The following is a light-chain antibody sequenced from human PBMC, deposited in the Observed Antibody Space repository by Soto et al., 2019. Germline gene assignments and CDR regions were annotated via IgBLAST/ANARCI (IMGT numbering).Light chain of an antibody. J-gene: IGKJ1*01. Sequence: DIQMTQSPSTLSASVGDRVTITCRASQSISNWLAWYQQKPGKAPKVLIFDASSLQSGVPSRFSGSGSGTEFTLTISSLQPDDFATYYCQHYNSYSEAFGQGTKVDIK. CDR3: QHYNSYSEA. CDR2: DAS. CDR1: QSISNW. V-gene: IGKV1-5*01.